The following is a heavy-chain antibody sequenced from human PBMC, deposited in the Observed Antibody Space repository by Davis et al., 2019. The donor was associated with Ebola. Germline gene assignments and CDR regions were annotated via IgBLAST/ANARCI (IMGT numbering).Heavy chain of an antibody. V-gene: IGHV3-30*18. CDR1: GFTFSSYG. D-gene: IGHD3-9*01. CDR2: ISYDGSNK. CDR3: AKAISRTGYYNTYYYGMDV. J-gene: IGHJ6*02. Sequence: GESLKISCAASGFTFSSYGMHWVRQAPGKGLEWVAVISYDGSNKYYADSVKGRFTISRDNSKNTLYLQMNSLRAEDTAVYYCAKAISRTGYYNTYYYGMDVWGQGTTVTVSS.